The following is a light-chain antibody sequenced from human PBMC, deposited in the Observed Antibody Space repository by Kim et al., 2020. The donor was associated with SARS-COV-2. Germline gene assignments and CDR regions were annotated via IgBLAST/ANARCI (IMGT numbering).Light chain of an antibody. J-gene: IGLJ2*01. CDR1: KLGDKY. Sequence: VSAEQTASITCSGDKLGDKYACWYQQKPGQSPVLVIYQDSKRSSGIPERFSGSNSGNTATLTISGTQAMDEADYYCQAWDSSTVVFGGGTQLTVL. V-gene: IGLV3-1*01. CDR3: QAWDSSTVV. CDR2: QDS.